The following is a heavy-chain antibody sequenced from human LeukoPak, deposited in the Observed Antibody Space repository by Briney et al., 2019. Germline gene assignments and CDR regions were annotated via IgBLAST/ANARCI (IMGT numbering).Heavy chain of an antibody. CDR2: ISYDGSNK. V-gene: IGHV3-30-3*01. Sequence: PGRSLRLSCAASGFTFSSYAMHWVRQAPGKGLEWVAVISYDGSNKYYADSVKGRFTISRDNSKNTLHLQMNSQRAEDTAVYYCARDRYYLYWGQGTLVTVSS. CDR1: GFTFSSYA. D-gene: IGHD2-8*01. J-gene: IGHJ4*02. CDR3: ARDRYYLY.